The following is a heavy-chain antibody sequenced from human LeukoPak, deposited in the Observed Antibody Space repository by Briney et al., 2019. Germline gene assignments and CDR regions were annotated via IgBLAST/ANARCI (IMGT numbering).Heavy chain of an antibody. CDR1: GFTFNTYA. V-gene: IGHV3-30*18. D-gene: IGHD4-11*01. CDR2: ISYNGRRK. Sequence: PGGSLRLSCATSGFTFNTYAIHWVRQAPGKGLEWVALISYNGRRKEYAESVKGRFTIDRDNSKSTVFLQMNSLRAEDTALYYCAKDIGATDYTPEAFDIWGQGTMVTVSS. J-gene: IGHJ3*02. CDR3: AKDIGATDYTPEAFDI.